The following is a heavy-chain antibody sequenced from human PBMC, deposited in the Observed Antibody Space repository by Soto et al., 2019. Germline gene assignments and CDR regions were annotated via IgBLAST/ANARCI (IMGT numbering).Heavy chain of an antibody. CDR3: ARGGRRSPGMDV. CDR1: GGSISSGGYY. CDR2: IYYSGST. J-gene: IGHJ6*02. Sequence: QVQLQESGPGLVKPSQTLSLTCTVSGGSISSGGYYWSWIRQHPGKGLEWIGYIYYSGSTYYNPSLKSRVTISVDTSKNPFSLKRSSVTAADTAVYYCARGGRRSPGMDVWGQGTTVTVSS. V-gene: IGHV4-31*03.